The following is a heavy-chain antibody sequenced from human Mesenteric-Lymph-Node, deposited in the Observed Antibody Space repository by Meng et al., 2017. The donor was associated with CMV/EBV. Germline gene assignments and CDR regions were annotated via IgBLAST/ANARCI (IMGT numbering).Heavy chain of an antibody. CDR2: IYHSGST. CDR3: ARDEVGTGT. V-gene: IGHV4-4*02. CDR1: GGYISSSNW. D-gene: IGHD1/OR15-1a*01. Sequence: SLTCAVSGGYISSSNWWSWVRQPPGKGLEWIGEIYHSGSTNYNPSLKSRVTISVDTSKNQFSLKLTSVTAADTAIYYCARDEVGTGTWGQGTLVTVSS. J-gene: IGHJ4*02.